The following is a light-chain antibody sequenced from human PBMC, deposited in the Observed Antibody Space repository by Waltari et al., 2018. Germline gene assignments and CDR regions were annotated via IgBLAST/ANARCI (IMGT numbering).Light chain of an antibody. CDR3: MQAKEFPRA. J-gene: IGKJ1*01. V-gene: IGKV2-24*01. CDR2: KVS. Sequence: VTLGQPASISCRSSQGLVHHNGNTYLSWLQQRPGQPPRLLIYKVSNRVPGVPDRFSGSGAGTDFTLKISRVEAEDVGIYYCMQAKEFPRALGQGTKVEIK. CDR1: QGLVHHNGNTY.